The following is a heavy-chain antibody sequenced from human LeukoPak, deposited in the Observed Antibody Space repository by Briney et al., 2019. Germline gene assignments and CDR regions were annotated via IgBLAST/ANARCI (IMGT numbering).Heavy chain of an antibody. CDR3: ARGGGTLDY. Sequence: SETLSLTCTVSGDSISSYYWSWIRQPPGKGLEWIGYIYDSGKTNYNASLISRVTISVDASKNQFSLKLTSVTPADTAVYYCARGGGTLDYWGQGTLVTVSS. V-gene: IGHV4-59*01. CDR1: GDSISSYY. J-gene: IGHJ4*02. D-gene: IGHD3-16*01. CDR2: IYDSGKT.